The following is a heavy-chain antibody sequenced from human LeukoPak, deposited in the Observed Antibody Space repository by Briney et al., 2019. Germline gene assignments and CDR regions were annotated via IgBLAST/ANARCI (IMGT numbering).Heavy chain of an antibody. Sequence: PSETLSLTCTVSGGSISSSSYYWGWIRQPPGKGLEWIGSIYYSGSTYYNPSLKSRVNISVDTSKNQFSLKLSSVTAADTAVYYCARTVVPAATYPSGLYYYYMDVWGKGTTVTVSS. J-gene: IGHJ6*03. CDR1: GGSISSSSYY. V-gene: IGHV4-39*07. CDR2: IYYSGST. CDR3: ARTVVPAATYPSGLYYYYMDV. D-gene: IGHD2-2*01.